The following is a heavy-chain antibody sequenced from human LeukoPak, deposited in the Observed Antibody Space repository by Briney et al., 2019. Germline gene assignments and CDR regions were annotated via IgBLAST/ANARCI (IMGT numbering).Heavy chain of an antibody. CDR1: GFTFSGYE. CDR2: ISSTGSSI. Sequence: GGSLRLSCAASGFTFSGYEMNWVRQAPGKGLEWVSYISSTGSSIYYADSVKGRFTISRDNAKNSLYLQMNSLRAEDTAIYYCARGPYSSSWSAWFDPWGQGTLVTVSS. J-gene: IGHJ5*02. V-gene: IGHV3-48*03. D-gene: IGHD6-13*01. CDR3: ARGPYSSSWSAWFDP.